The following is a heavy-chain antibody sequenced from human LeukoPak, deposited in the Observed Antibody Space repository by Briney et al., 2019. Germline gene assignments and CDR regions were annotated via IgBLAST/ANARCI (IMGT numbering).Heavy chain of an antibody. D-gene: IGHD1-26*01. Sequence: GGTLRLSCSASGFTFSSYGMSWVRQAPGKGLEWVSGLSGSGGTTYYVDSVKGRFTISRDNSKNTLYLQMNSLRAEDTAVYYCAKDRVGAMLYFDYWGQGTLVTVSS. CDR2: LSGSGGTT. J-gene: IGHJ4*02. V-gene: IGHV3-23*01. CDR3: AKDRVGAMLYFDY. CDR1: GFTFSSYG.